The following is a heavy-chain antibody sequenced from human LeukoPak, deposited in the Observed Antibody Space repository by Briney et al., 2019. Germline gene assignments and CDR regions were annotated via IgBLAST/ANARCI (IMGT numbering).Heavy chain of an antibody. CDR1: GFTFSSYG. Sequence: GGSRRLSCAASGFTFSSYGMHWVRQAPGKGLEWVAFIRYDGSNKYYADSVKGRFTISRDNSKNTLYLQMNSLRAEDTAVYYCAKTLGARGPFDYWGQGTLVTVSS. J-gene: IGHJ4*02. D-gene: IGHD1-26*01. CDR2: IRYDGSNK. CDR3: AKTLGARGPFDY. V-gene: IGHV3-30*02.